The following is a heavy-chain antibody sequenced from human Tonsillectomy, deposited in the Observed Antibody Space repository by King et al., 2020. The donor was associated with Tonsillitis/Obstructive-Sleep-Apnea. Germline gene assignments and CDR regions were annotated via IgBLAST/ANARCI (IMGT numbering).Heavy chain of an antibody. D-gene: IGHD4-17*01. CDR3: AKDPDYGDFEYYMDV. J-gene: IGHJ6*03. CDR1: GFTFSSYA. CDR2: IRGSAGST. V-gene: IGHV3-23*04. Sequence: VQLEESGGGLVQSGGSLRLSCAASGFTFSSYAMSWVRQAPGKGLEWVSAIRGSAGSTYYADSVKGRFTISRDNSKNTLFLHMNSLRVEDTAVYYCAKDPDYGDFEYYMDVWGKGTTVTVSS.